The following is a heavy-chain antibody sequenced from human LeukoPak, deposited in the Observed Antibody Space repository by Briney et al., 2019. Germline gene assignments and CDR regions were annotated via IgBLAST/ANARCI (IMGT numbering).Heavy chain of an antibody. V-gene: IGHV4-30-4*08. Sequence: SETLSLTCTVSGGSISSGDYYWSWIRQPPGKGLEWIGYIYYSGSTYYNPSLKSRVTISVDTSKNQFSLKLSPVTAADTAVYYCARLRLRYFDWTNRNDYWGQGTLVTVSS. CDR3: ARLRLRYFDWTNRNDY. D-gene: IGHD3-9*01. CDR1: GGSISSGDYY. CDR2: IYYSGST. J-gene: IGHJ4*02.